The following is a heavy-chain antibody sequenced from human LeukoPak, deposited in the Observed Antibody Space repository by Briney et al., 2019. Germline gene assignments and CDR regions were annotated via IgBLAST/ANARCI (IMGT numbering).Heavy chain of an antibody. J-gene: IGHJ4*02. CDR3: ARIIVGAAADYFDY. Sequence: GGSLRLSCAASGFTFSSYAMSWVRQAPGKGLECVSVIYSGAATSYADSVKGRFTISRDNSKNTLYLQMNSLRAEDTALYYCARIIVGAAADYFDYWGQGTLVTVSS. V-gene: IGHV3-23*03. CDR2: IYSGAAT. CDR1: GFTFSSYA. D-gene: IGHD1-26*01.